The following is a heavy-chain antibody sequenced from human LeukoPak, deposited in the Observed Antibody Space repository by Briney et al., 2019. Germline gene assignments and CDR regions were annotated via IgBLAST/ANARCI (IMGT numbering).Heavy chain of an antibody. CDR2: INPSGGST. V-gene: IGHV1-46*01. CDR3: ARGDWEQQPKYNYFYYMDV. CDR1: GYTFTSYY. Sequence: ASVKVSCKAAGYTFTSYYMHWVRQAPGQGLEWMGIINPSGGSTSYAQKFQGRVTMTRDMSTSTVYMELSSLRAEDTAVYYCARGDWEQQPKYNYFYYMDVWGKGTTVTISS. D-gene: IGHD6-13*01. J-gene: IGHJ6*03.